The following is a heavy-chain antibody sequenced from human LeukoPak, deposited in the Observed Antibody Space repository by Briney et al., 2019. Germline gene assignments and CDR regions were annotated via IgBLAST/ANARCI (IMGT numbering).Heavy chain of an antibody. CDR1: GGSITSGRYY. CDR3: ARQRLRSTIDN. Sequence: PSETLSLTCTLSGGSITSGRYYWTWIRQHPQRGLEWIGYVSYSGSTYYNPSLKSRLSISGDTSEIQFSLRLTSVTAADTAVYFCARQRLRSTIDNWGQGTLVTVSS. V-gene: IGHV4-31*03. D-gene: IGHD6-25*01. CDR2: VSYSGST. J-gene: IGHJ4*02.